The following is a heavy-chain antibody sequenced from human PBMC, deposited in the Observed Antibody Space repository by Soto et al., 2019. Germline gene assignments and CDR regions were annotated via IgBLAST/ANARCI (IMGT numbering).Heavy chain of an antibody. D-gene: IGHD6-19*01. J-gene: IGHJ5*02. V-gene: IGHV1-2*02. CDR2: INPNSGGT. CDR3: ARDHEGRIAVAGYPNWFDP. CDR1: GYTFTGYY. Sequence: QVQLVQSGAEVKKPGASVKVSCKASGYTFTGYYMHWVRQAPGQGLEWMGWINPNSGGTNYAQKFQGRVTMTRDTSISTAYMELSRLRSDDTAVYYCARDHEGRIAVAGYPNWFDPWGQGTLVTVSS.